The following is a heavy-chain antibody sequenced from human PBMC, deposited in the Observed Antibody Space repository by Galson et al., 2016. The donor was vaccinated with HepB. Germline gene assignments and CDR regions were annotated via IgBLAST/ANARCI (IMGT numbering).Heavy chain of an antibody. CDR1: GYSFTTYW. CDR2: IDPSDSDV. CDR3: ARHATEDPLGDYFEP. D-gene: IGHD2-15*01. V-gene: IGHV5-10-1*01. Sequence: QSGAEVKKPGESLKISCQGSGYSFTTYWISWARQMPGKGLEWMGKIDPSDSDVYYSPSFQGHVTFSVNRSTTTAYLQWSGLKASDTAIYYCARHATEDPLGDYFEPWGQGTPVIVSS. J-gene: IGHJ5*02.